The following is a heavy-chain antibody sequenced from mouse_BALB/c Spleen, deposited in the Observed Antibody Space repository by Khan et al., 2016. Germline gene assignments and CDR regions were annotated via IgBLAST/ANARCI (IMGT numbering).Heavy chain of an antibody. CDR1: GYTFTSYN. CDR2: IYPGNGDT. Sequence: QVQLQQPGAELVKPGASVKMSCKASGYTFTSYNMHWVKQTPGQGLEWIGAIYPGNGDTSYNQKFKGKATLTADKSSSTAYMQLSSLTSEDSAVYYCARGVWGQGTLVTVSA. CDR3: ARGV. J-gene: IGHJ3*01. V-gene: IGHV1-12*01.